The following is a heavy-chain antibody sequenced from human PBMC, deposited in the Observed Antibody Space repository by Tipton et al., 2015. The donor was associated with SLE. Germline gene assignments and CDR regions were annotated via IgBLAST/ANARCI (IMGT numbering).Heavy chain of an antibody. D-gene: IGHD3-16*01. CDR2: INDSGFT. Sequence: AGLVKPSETLSLTCTVSGGSLSNSYFNWVRQPPGQGLEWIGEINDSGFTKYNPSLKSRVIIDPDTSKRQLSLKMKSVTAADTATYYCVGQRSVWGNRPIDVWGQGTLVTVTS. J-gene: IGHJ4*02. CDR1: GGSLSNSY. V-gene: IGHV4-34*01. CDR3: VGQRSVWGNRPIDV.